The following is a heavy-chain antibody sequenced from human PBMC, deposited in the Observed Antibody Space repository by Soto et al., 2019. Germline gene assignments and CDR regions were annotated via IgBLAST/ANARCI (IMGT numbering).Heavy chain of an antibody. Sequence: PGGSLRLSCAASGFTFSSNWMHWVRQAPGKGLVWVSRINSDGSITSYADSVKGQFTISRDNAKNTLYLQMNSLRAEDTAVYYCAKGLYDFWSGYYHPVYYYYGMDVWGQGTTVTVSS. CDR2: INSDGSIT. V-gene: IGHV3-74*01. CDR1: GFTFSSNW. D-gene: IGHD3-3*01. J-gene: IGHJ6*02. CDR3: AKGLYDFWSGYYHPVYYYYGMDV.